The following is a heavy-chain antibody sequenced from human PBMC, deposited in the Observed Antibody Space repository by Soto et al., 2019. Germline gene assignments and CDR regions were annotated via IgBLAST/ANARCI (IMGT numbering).Heavy chain of an antibody. D-gene: IGHD6-19*01. V-gene: IGHV4-4*02. CDR2: IYHSGST. CDR3: ARAGGYVAVAGTKYFDY. Sequence: SETLSLTCAVSSGYISSSNWWSWVRQPPGKGLEWIGEIYHSGSTNYNPSLKSRVTISVDKSKNQFSLKLSSVTAADTAVYFCARAGGYVAVAGTKYFDYWGQGTLVTVSS. CDR1: SGYISSSNW. J-gene: IGHJ4*02.